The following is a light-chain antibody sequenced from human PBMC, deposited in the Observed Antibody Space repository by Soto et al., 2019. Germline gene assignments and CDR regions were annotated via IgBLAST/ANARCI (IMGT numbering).Light chain of an antibody. J-gene: IGLJ1*01. Sequence: QSVLTQPPSVSGAPGQRVTISCTGSSSNIGAGYDVHWYQQLPGTAPKLLIYGNSNRPSGVPDRFSGSKSGTSASLAITGLQAEDEADYYCGSWDDSLNAYVFGSGTKLTVL. V-gene: IGLV1-40*01. CDR3: GSWDDSLNAYV. CDR1: SSNIGAGYD. CDR2: GNS.